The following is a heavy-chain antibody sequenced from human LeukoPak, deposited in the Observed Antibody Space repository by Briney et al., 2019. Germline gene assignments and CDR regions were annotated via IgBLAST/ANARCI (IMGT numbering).Heavy chain of an antibody. CDR1: GFTFTSAW. Sequence: GGSLRLSCAGSGFTFTSAWMSWVRQAPGKGLEWVGHIKSKTDGATTDYGAPVKGRFTISRDDSQNILYLQMNSLKTEDTAVYYCTTDEWDWGQGTLVTVSS. V-gene: IGHV3-15*01. CDR2: IKSKTDGATT. J-gene: IGHJ4*02. CDR3: TTDEWD. D-gene: IGHD1-26*01.